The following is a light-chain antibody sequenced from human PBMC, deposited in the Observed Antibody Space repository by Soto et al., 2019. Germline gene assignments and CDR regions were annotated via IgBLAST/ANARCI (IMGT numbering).Light chain of an antibody. CDR2: EAT. Sequence: IVSTKSPGILFLSRGGGATLSSRAGQSVGNNYLDWYLQRPGQSPQLLIHEATHRASGVPARFSGSGLGTDFTLTISSLEPEDAGVYYCLQRINRPPFTFGQGTRLEIK. V-gene: IGKV3-11*01. CDR1: QSVGNNY. J-gene: IGKJ5*01. CDR3: LQRINRPPFT.